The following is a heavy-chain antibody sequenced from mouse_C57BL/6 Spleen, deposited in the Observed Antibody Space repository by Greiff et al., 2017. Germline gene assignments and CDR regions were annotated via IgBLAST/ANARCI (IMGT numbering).Heavy chain of an antibody. D-gene: IGHD1-1*01. Sequence: EVQRVESGTVLARPGASVKMSCKTSGYTFTSYWMHWVKQRPGQGLEWIGAIYPGNSDTSYNQKFKGKAKLTAVTSASTAYMELSSLTNEDSAVYYCTRAYYGSSYYYFDYWGQGTTLTVSS. CDR3: TRAYYGSSYYYFDY. V-gene: IGHV1-5*01. CDR2: IYPGNSDT. J-gene: IGHJ2*01. CDR1: GYTFTSYW.